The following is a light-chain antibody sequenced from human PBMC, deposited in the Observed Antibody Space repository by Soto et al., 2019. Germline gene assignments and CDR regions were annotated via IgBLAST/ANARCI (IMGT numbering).Light chain of an antibody. CDR3: CSYAGTYTFYV. Sequence: QSALTQPRSVSGSPGQSVTISCTGTSSDVGGYDYVSWYQQHPGKAPKLMIHDVTKRPSGVPDRFSGSRSGNTASLTISGLQAEDDADYYCCSYAGTYTFYVFGTGTKVTVL. V-gene: IGLV2-11*01. J-gene: IGLJ1*01. CDR1: SSDVGGYDY. CDR2: DVT.